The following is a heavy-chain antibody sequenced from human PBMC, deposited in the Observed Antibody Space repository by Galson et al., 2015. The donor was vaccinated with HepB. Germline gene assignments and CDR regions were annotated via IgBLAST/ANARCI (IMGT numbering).Heavy chain of an antibody. V-gene: IGHV1-69*04. CDR3: AREERDSSGYYSHYYYGMDV. D-gene: IGHD3-22*01. J-gene: IGHJ6*02. Sequence: SVKVSCKASGGTLSSYAITWVRQAPGQGLEWMGRIIPILGRTNYAQKFQGRVTITADKPTNTAYMELSSLRSEDMAVYYCAREERDSSGYYSHYYYGMDVWGQGTTVTVSS. CDR1: GGTLSSYA. CDR2: IIPILGRT.